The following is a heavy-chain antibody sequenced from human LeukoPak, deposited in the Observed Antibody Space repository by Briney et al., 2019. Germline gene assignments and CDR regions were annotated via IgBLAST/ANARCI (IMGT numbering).Heavy chain of an antibody. CDR1: GASMSSFY. Sequence: SETLSLTCTVSGASMSSFYWSWIRQPPGKGLEWIGYIRTSGYIHTSGNSNYNPSLKSRVTISVDTSKNQFSLKLSSVTAADTAVYYCARGEINWNDRRMSSPLWRFDPWGQGTLVTVSS. CDR2: IRTSGYIHTSGNS. V-gene: IGHV4-4*09. J-gene: IGHJ5*02. CDR3: ARGEINWNDRRMSSPLWRFDP. D-gene: IGHD1-1*01.